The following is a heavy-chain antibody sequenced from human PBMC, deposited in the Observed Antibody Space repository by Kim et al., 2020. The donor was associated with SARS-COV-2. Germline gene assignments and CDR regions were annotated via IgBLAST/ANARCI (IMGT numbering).Heavy chain of an antibody. D-gene: IGHD6-19*01. CDR1: GFTFSSYA. CDR2: ISYDGSNK. Sequence: GGSLRLSCAASGFTFSSYAMHWVRQAPGKGLEWVAVISYDGSNKYYADSVKGRFTISRDNSKNTLSLQMNSLRAEDTAVYHCARGDSSAWYIDYRGQGTLVTVSS. V-gene: IGHV3-30*04. J-gene: IGHJ4*02. CDR3: ARGDSSAWYIDY.